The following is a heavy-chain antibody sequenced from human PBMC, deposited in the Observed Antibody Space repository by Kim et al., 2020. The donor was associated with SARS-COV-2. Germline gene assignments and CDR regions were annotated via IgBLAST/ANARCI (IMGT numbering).Heavy chain of an antibody. J-gene: IGHJ4*02. CDR3: AKDRLYDSSGHYYSFDY. Sequence: GGSLRLSCAASGFTFSNYGMHWVRQAPGKGLEWVAVISYDGRNKYYGDSVKGRFTISRDNSKNTPYLQMNSLRAEDTAVYYCAKDRLYDSSGHYYSFDYWGQGTLVTASS. D-gene: IGHD3-22*01. CDR2: ISYDGRNK. V-gene: IGHV3-30*18. CDR1: GFTFSNYG.